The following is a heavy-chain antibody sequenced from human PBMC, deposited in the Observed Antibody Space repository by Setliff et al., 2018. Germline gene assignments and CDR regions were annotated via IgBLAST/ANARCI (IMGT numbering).Heavy chain of an antibody. CDR1: GGTFSDYY. J-gene: IGHJ4*02. CDR2: MYYSGDT. CDR3: ARDRVVVLAGRRGFYFDY. V-gene: IGHV4-59*12. Sequence: SETLSLTCTAYGGTFSDYYWTWIRQPPGKGLEWIGYMYYSGDTNYNPSLKSRVSMSLDTSKNQFSLKLSSVTAADTAVYYCARDRVVVLAGRRGFYFDYWGQGTLVTVSS. D-gene: IGHD2-15*01.